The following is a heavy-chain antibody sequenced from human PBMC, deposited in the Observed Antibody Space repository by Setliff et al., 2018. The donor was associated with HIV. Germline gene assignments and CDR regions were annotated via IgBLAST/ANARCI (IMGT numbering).Heavy chain of an antibody. D-gene: IGHD6-6*01. Sequence: ASVKVSCKASGYTFSSYGFSWVRQAPGQGLEWMGWISPYTGNTKYAQKFKGRLTITADESTSTAYMELSSLRSEDTAVYYCARGFSVYSSSDPLLNWFDPWGQGTLVT. J-gene: IGHJ5*02. V-gene: IGHV1-18*01. CDR2: ISPYTGNT. CDR1: GYTFSSYG. CDR3: ARGFSVYSSSDPLLNWFDP.